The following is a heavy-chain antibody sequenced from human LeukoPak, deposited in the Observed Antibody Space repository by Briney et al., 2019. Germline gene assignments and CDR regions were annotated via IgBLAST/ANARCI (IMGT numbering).Heavy chain of an antibody. CDR3: ARESYTGYDLDAFDI. CDR2: TYYRSKWYN. CDR1: GDRVSNNSAA. V-gene: IGHV6-1*01. Sequence: SQTLSLTCAISGDRVSNNSAAWNWIRQSPSRGLEWLGRTYYRSKWYNDYAVSVKSRITINPHTSKNQFSLQLNSVTPEDTAVYYCARESYTGYDLDAFDIWGQGTMVTVSS. J-gene: IGHJ3*02. D-gene: IGHD5-12*01.